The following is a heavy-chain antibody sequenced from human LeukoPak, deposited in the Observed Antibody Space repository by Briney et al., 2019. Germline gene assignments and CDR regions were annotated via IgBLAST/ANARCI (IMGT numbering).Heavy chain of an antibody. J-gene: IGHJ5*02. CDR3: AREYTAMVTSGNWFDP. CDR1: GYTFTGYY. Sequence: ASVKVSCKASGYTFTGYYMHWVRQAPGQGLEWMGRINPNSGGTNYAQKFQGRVTMTRDTSISTAYMELSRLRSDDTAVYYCAREYTAMVTSGNWFDPWGQGTLVTVSS. V-gene: IGHV1-2*06. D-gene: IGHD5-18*01. CDR2: INPNSGGT.